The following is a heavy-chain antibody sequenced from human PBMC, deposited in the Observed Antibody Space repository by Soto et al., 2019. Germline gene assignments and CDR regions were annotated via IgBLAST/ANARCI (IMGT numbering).Heavy chain of an antibody. D-gene: IGHD6-19*01. CDR2: INSDGSST. CDR3: ASPSGWETRAIDF. CDR1: GFTFSSYG. J-gene: IGHJ4*02. V-gene: IGHV3-74*01. Sequence: WVSLRLSCVASGFTFSSYGMHWVRQAPGKGLVWVSRINSDGSSTSYADSVKGRFTISRDNAKNTLYLQMNSLRAEDTAVYYCASPSGWETRAIDFRGQGTLVTVSS.